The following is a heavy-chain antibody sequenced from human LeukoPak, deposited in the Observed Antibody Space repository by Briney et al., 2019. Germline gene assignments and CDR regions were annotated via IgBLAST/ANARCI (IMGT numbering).Heavy chain of an antibody. V-gene: IGHV1-2*02. CDR1: GYTFTSYG. CDR3: ARDYYYDSSGYLRWFDP. CDR2: INPNSGGT. D-gene: IGHD3-22*01. Sequence: ASVKVSCKASGYTFTSYGISWVRQAPGRGLEWMGWINPNSGGTNYAQKFQGRVTMTRDTSISTAYMELSRLGSDDTAVYYCARDYYYDSSGYLRWFDPWGQGTLVTVSS. J-gene: IGHJ5*02.